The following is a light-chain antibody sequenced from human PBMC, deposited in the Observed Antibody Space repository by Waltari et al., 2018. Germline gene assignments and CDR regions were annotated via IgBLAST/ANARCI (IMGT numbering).Light chain of an antibody. J-gene: IGKJ2*01. V-gene: IGKV1-39*01. CDR3: QQFFTLPFT. CDR1: QTIHTS. CDR2: GAS. Sequence: DIQMTQSPSSLSAFVGDRVTITCRASQTIHTSLSWYQVKPGKPPRLLIYGASTLASGVPSRFSGGGAVTEFTLTISTLQREDFATYSCQQFFTLPFTFGQGT.